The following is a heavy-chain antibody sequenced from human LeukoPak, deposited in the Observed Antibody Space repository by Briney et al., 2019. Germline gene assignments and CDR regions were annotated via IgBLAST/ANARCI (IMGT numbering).Heavy chain of an antibody. CDR3: ARDGGQWLRYFDY. CDR2: ISSSSSYI. J-gene: IGHJ4*02. V-gene: IGHV3-21*01. Sequence: GGSLRLSCAASGFTFSSYSMNWVRQAPGKGLEWVSSISSSSSYIYYADSVKGRFTISRDNAKNSLYLQRNSLRAEDTAVYYCARDGGQWLRYFDYWGQGTLVTVSS. CDR1: GFTFSSYS. D-gene: IGHD6-19*01.